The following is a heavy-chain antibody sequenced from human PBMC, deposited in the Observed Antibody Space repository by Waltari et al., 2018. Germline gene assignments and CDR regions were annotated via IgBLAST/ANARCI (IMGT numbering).Heavy chain of an antibody. CDR2: IKQDGSEK. V-gene: IGHV3-7*01. D-gene: IGHD4-17*01. J-gene: IGHJ4*02. Sequence: EVQLVESGGGLVQPGGSLRLSCAASGFTFSSYWMSWVRQAPGKGLEWVANIKQDGSEKYYVDSVKGRFTISRDNAKNSLYLQMNSLRAEDTAVYYCARASYGDQGFYFDYWGQGTLVTVSS. CDR3: ARASYGDQGFYFDY. CDR1: GFTFSSYW.